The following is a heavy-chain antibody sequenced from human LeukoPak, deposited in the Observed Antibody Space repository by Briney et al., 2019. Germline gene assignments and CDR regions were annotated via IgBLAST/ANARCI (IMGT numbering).Heavy chain of an antibody. CDR1: GGSISSGGFY. CDR2: ISYIGNT. D-gene: IGHD5-18*01. CDR3: ARVGYSYVINDWSRTGLGAYPTKYYYHMDV. V-gene: IGHV4-31*03. J-gene: IGHJ6*03. Sequence: SQTLSLTCSVSGGSISSGGFYWSWLRQHPGKGLEWIGYISYIGNTYYNPSLKSRVTISGDTSKNQFSLKLSSVTAADTAVYFCARVGYSYVINDWSRTGLGAYPTKYYYHMDVWGKGTTVTVSS.